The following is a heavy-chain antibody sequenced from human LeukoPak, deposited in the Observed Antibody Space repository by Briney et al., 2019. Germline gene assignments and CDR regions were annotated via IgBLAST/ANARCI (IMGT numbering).Heavy chain of an antibody. CDR3: AKGYSSGWYPFDY. J-gene: IGHJ4*02. CDR2: ITWDSGTT. D-gene: IGHD6-19*01. V-gene: IGHV3-43*01. CDR1: GFTFSSYW. Sequence: PGGSLRLSCAASGFTFSSYWMHWVRQAPGKSLEWVSLITWDSGTTYYKDSVKGRFTISRDNSKNSLYLQMNSLRTEDTALYCCAKGYSSGWYPFDYWGQGTLVTVSS.